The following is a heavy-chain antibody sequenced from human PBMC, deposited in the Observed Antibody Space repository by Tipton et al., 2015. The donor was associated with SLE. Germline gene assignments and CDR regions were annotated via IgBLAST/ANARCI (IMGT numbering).Heavy chain of an antibody. J-gene: IGHJ4*02. Sequence: LRLSCAVSGYSISSGYYWGWIRQPPGKGLEWIGSIYHSGSTYYNPSLKSRVTISVDTSKNQFSLKLSSVTAADTAVYYCARHEGDGYNSPFFDYWGQGTLVTVSS. CDR3: ARHEGDGYNSPFFDY. CDR1: GYSISSGYY. CDR2: IYHSGST. D-gene: IGHD5-24*01. V-gene: IGHV4-38-2*01.